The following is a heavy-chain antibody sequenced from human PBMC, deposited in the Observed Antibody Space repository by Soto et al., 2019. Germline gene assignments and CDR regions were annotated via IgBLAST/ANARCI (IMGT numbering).Heavy chain of an antibody. J-gene: IGHJ6*02. CDR2: IDPSDSYT. CDR3: ARDIVATIPYYYYGMDV. CDR1: GYSFTSYW. D-gene: IGHD5-12*01. V-gene: IGHV5-10-1*01. Sequence: PGESLKISCKGSGYSFTSYWISWVRQMPGKGLEWMGRIDPSDSYTNYSPSFQGHVTISADKSISTAYLQWSSLKASDTAMYYCARDIVATIPYYYYGMDVWGQGTTVTVSS.